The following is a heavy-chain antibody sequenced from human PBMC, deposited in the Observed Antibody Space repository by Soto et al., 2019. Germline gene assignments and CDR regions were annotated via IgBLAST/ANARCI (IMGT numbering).Heavy chain of an antibody. CDR2: INPNSGGT. V-gene: IGHV1-2*02. D-gene: IGHD5-12*01. Sequence: ASVNVSCKASGYTLTGYYMHWVRQAPGQGLEWMGWINPNSGGTNYAQKFQGRVTMTRDTSISTAYMELSRLRSDDTAVYYCARVSRRGYNGYDPTPGYWGQGTLVTVSS. J-gene: IGHJ4*02. CDR1: GYTLTGYY. CDR3: ARVSRRGYNGYDPTPGY.